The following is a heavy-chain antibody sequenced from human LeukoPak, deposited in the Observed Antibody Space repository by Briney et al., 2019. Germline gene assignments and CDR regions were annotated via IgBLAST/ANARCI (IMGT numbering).Heavy chain of an antibody. CDR1: GGSISSDC. Sequence: PSETLSLTCSVSGGSISSDCWAWIRQPPGKGLDWIGYMYYTGSTNYNPSLKSRVTISLATSKKQFSLKLSSVTAADTAVDYCVRVSVVYGMDVWGRGTTVTVSS. CDR2: MYYTGST. V-gene: IGHV4-59*01. CDR3: VRVSVVYGMDV. J-gene: IGHJ6*02.